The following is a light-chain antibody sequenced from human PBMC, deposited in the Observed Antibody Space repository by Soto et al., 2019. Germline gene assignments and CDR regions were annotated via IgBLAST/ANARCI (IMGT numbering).Light chain of an antibody. Sequence: IQMTHSPSSLSASIGDRDHISSHARPDIRYYLNWYQQKPGKAANLLIYDASNLRTGDPYRFSGSGSGTEFTFTISSLQPEDIATYYCQHYDHLPTLSFGGGTKVEIK. J-gene: IGKJ4*01. CDR2: DAS. CDR3: QHYDHLPTLS. CDR1: PDIRYY. V-gene: IGKV1-33*01.